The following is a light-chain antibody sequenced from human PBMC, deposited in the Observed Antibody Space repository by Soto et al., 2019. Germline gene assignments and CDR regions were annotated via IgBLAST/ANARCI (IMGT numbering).Light chain of an antibody. J-gene: IGKJ5*01. Sequence: EIVMTQSPDTLSVSPGERATLSCRASQSVSRYVAWYQQKPGQAPRLLIYDASSRATGIPARFSGSGSGTDFALTISSLEPEDFAVYYCQHRSNWPRITFGQGTRLEIK. CDR1: QSVSRY. CDR3: QHRSNWPRIT. V-gene: IGKV3-11*01. CDR2: DAS.